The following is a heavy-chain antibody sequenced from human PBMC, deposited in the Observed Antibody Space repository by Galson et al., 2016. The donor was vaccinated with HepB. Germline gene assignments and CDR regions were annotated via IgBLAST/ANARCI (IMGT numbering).Heavy chain of an antibody. J-gene: IGHJ6*02. CDR3: ARGSRDSFMDV. CDR2: IWYDGRNK. V-gene: IGHV3-33*01. Sequence: SLRLSCAASGFTFSHFGMHWVRQAPGKGLEWVAFIWYDGRNKYYGDSVKGRFTISRDNSKNIQYLHMNSLRAEDTAVYYCARGSRDSFMDVWGQGTTVTVSS. D-gene: IGHD2-21*01. CDR1: GFTFSHFG.